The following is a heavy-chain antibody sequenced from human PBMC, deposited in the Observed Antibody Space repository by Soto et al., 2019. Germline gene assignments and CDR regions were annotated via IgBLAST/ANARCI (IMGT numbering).Heavy chain of an antibody. CDR2: IYYSGST. CDR3: ARRSYNSSSFDP. J-gene: IGHJ5*02. Sequence: SETLSLTCTVSGGSISSYYWSWIRQPPGKGLEWIGYIYYSGSTNYNPSLKSRVTIPVDTSKNQFSLKLSSVTAADTAVYYCARRSYNSSSFDPWGQGTLVIGSS. D-gene: IGHD6-6*01. V-gene: IGHV4-59*08. CDR1: GGSISSYY.